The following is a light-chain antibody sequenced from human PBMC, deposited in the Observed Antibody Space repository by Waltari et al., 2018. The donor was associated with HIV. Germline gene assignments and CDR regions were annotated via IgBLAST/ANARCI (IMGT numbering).Light chain of an antibody. CDR3: SAWDDSLSGPWV. Sequence: QSVLTQPPSASGTPGQRVTIPCSGSSSNIGPHYVYWYQQLPGTAPKLLIYRNNQRPSGVPDRFSGSKSGTSASLAISGLQSEDEADYFCSAWDDSLSGPWVFGGGTKLTVL. CDR1: SSNIGPHY. V-gene: IGLV1-47*01. J-gene: IGLJ3*02. CDR2: RNN.